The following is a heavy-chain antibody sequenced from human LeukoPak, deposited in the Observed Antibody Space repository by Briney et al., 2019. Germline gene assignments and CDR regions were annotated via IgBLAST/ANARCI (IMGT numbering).Heavy chain of an antibody. CDR1: GGSISGSY. Sequence: SETLSLPCTVSGGSISGSYWSWIRQPAGKGLEWIGRIYSSGSTNYNPSLKSRVTMSVDTSKNQVSLKLNSVTAADTAVYYCARGFCSGGSCYLFDSWGQGTLVTVSS. D-gene: IGHD2-15*01. CDR2: IYSSGST. J-gene: IGHJ4*02. CDR3: ARGFCSGGSCYLFDS. V-gene: IGHV4-4*07.